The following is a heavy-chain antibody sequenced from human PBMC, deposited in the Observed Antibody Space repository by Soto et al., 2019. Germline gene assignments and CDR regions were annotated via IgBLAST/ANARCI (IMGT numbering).Heavy chain of an antibody. Sequence: QVQLVESGGGVVQPGRSLRLSCAASGFTFSSYGMHWVRQAPGKGLEWVAVISYDGSNKYYADSVKGRFTISRDNSKNTLYLQMNSLRAEDTAVYYCAKGGRYFDWPPGWYFDYWGQGTLVTVSS. CDR3: AKGGRYFDWPPGWYFDY. V-gene: IGHV3-30*18. D-gene: IGHD3-9*01. CDR2: ISYDGSNK. CDR1: GFTFSSYG. J-gene: IGHJ4*02.